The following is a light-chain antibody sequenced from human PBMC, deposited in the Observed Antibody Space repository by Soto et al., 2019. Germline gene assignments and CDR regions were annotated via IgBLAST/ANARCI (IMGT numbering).Light chain of an antibody. Sequence: DIQMTQSPSSLSASVGDRVTITCRASQSISSYLNWYQQKPGKAPKLLIYAASSLQSGVPSWFSGSGSGTDFTLTISSRQPEDFATYYCQQSYSTLWTFGQGTKVEIK. CDR1: QSISSY. J-gene: IGKJ1*01. V-gene: IGKV1-39*01. CDR3: QQSYSTLWT. CDR2: AAS.